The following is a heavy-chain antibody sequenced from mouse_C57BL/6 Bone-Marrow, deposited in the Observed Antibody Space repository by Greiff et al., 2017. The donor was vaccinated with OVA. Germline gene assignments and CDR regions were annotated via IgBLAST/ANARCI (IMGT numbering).Heavy chain of an antibody. Sequence: EVQGVESGGGLVQPGGSLKLSCAASGFTFSDYYMYWVRQTPEKRLEWVAYISNGGGSTYYPDTVKGRFTISRDNAKNTLYLQMSRLKSEDTAMYYCARDSSYHYWYFDVWGTGTTVTVSS. CDR3: ARDSSYHYWYFDV. J-gene: IGHJ1*03. CDR1: GFTFSDYY. D-gene: IGHD1-1*01. CDR2: ISNGGGST. V-gene: IGHV5-12*01.